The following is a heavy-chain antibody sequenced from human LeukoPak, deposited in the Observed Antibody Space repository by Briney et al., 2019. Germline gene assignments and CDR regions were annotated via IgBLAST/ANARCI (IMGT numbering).Heavy chain of an antibody. J-gene: IGHJ5*02. CDR3: ARDRSAIATNYNWFDP. CDR1: GYTFTGYY. V-gene: IGHV1-2*02. D-gene: IGHD5-12*01. Sequence: GASVKVSCKASGYTFTGYYMHWVRQAPGQGLERMGWINPNSGGTNYAQKFQGRVTMTRDTSISTAYMELSRLRSDDTAVYYCARDRSAIATNYNWFDPWGQGTLVTVSS. CDR2: INPNSGGT.